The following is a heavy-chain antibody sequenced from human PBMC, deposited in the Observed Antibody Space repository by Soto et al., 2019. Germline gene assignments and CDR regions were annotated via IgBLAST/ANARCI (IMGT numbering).Heavy chain of an antibody. J-gene: IGHJ4*02. CDR1: GFTFNTYG. CDR3: ATLGGSGFDFQ. V-gene: IGHV3-23*04. Sequence: EVQLVESGGDLVQPGGSLRLSCAASGFTFNTYGMTWVRQAPGKGLECVSTISLGASTYYAASVKGRFTMSRDNSMHTLFLQMNSLRVEDTAVYYCATLGGSGFDFQWGQGSLVTVSS. CDR2: ISLGAST. D-gene: IGHD5-12*01.